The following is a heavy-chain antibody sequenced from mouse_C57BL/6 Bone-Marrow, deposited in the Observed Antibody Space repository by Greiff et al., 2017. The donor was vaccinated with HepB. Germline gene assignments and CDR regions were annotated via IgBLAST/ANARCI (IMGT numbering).Heavy chain of an antibody. CDR2: ISSGSSYT. J-gene: IGHJ2*01. D-gene: IGHD4-1*01. CDR3: ARKGYTGYFDD. Sequence: DVQLLESGGDLVKPGGSLKLSCAASGFTFSSYGMSWVRQTPDKRLEWVATISSGSSYTYYPDNVKGRFTISRDNAKNTLYLQMSSLKSDDTAMYCGARKGYTGYFDDWGQGTTLTVSS. CDR1: GFTFSSYG. V-gene: IGHV5-6*01.